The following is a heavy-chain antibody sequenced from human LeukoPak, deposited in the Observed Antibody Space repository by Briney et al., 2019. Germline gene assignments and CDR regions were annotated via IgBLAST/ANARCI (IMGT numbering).Heavy chain of an antibody. CDR1: GDSITAYY. CDR2: IHYTGKN. V-gene: IGHV4-59*12. D-gene: IGHD5-18*01. J-gene: IGHJ4*02. CDR3: AGVPRFGYGQHKIDY. Sequence: PSETLSLTCTVSGDSITAYYWNWVRQPPGKGLEWIGYIHYTGKNFYNPSLKSRVTISVDTSKNQFSLKLSSVTAADTAVYYCAGVPRFGYGQHKIDYWGQGTLVTVSS.